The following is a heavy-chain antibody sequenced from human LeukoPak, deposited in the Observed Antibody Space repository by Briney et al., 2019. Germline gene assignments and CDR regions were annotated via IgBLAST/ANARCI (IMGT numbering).Heavy chain of an antibody. D-gene: IGHD2-15*01. Sequence: GRSLRLSCAASGFTFSSYGMHWVRQAPGKGLEWVAVISYDGSNKYYADSVKGRFTISRDNSKNTLYLQMNSLRAEDTAVYYCARLYCSGGSCYGKHYFDYWGQGALVTVSS. V-gene: IGHV3-30*03. CDR3: ARLYCSGGSCYGKHYFDY. CDR1: GFTFSSYG. CDR2: ISYDGSNK. J-gene: IGHJ4*02.